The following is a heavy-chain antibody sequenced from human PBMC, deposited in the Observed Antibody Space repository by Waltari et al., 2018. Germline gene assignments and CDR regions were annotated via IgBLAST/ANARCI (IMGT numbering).Heavy chain of an antibody. CDR3: ATGGGNYGGNSA. CDR2: ISSSGNTI. Sequence: QVKLVESGGGLVKPGGSLRSACAASGFTFSDSDMSWIGQAPGQGLEWVSYISSSGNTIYYADSVKGRFPISRDNAKNSMYLQMNSLRTEDTAVYYCATGGGNYGGNSAWGQGTLVTVSS. V-gene: IGHV3-11*04. CDR1: GFTFSDSD. D-gene: IGHD2-21*02. J-gene: IGHJ4*02.